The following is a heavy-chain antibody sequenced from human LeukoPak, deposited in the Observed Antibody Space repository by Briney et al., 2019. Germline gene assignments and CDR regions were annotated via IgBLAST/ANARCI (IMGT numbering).Heavy chain of an antibody. V-gene: IGHV4-34*01. CDR3: ARGKGLLWFGELFGQYNWFDP. CDR2: INHSGST. D-gene: IGHD3-10*01. CDR1: GGSFSGYY. J-gene: IGHJ5*02. Sequence: PSETLSFTCAVYGGSFSGYYWSWIRQPPGKGLEWIGEINHSGSTNYNPSLKSRVTISVDTSKNQFSLKLSSVTAADTAVYYCARGKGLLWFGELFGQYNWFDPWGQGTLVTVSS.